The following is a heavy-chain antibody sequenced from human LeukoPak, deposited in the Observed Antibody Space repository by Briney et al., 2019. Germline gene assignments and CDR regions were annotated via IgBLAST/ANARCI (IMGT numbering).Heavy chain of an antibody. J-gene: IGHJ4*02. Sequence: GGSPRLSCAASGFTFSSYSMNWVRQAPGKGLEWVSSISSSSSYIYYADSVKGRFTISRDNAKNSLYLQMNSLRAEDTAVYYCARAPGYCSGGSCFDYWGQGTLVTVSS. V-gene: IGHV3-21*01. CDR3: ARAPGYCSGGSCFDY. CDR2: ISSSSSYI. D-gene: IGHD2-15*01. CDR1: GFTFSSYS.